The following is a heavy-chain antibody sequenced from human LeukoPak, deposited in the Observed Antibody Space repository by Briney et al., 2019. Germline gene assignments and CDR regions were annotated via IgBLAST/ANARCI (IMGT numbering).Heavy chain of an antibody. CDR1: GFTFSSYW. D-gene: IGHD5-24*01. CDR3: ARDRDGYITGLLDY. V-gene: IGHV3-7*01. CDR2: IKQDGSEK. J-gene: IGHJ4*02. Sequence: PGGSLRLSCAASGFTFSSYWMTWVRQAPGKGLEWVANIKQDGSEKYYVDSVKGRFTISRDNAKNSLYLQMNSLRAEDTAVYYCARDRDGYITGLLDYWGQGTLVTVSS.